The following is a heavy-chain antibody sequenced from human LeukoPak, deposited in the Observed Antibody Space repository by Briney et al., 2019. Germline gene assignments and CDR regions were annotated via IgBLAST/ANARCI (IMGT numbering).Heavy chain of an antibody. D-gene: IGHD2-2*02. J-gene: IGHJ6*03. CDR1: GFTFSSYW. CDR2: IKQDGSEK. Sequence: GGSLRLSCAASGFTFSSYWMSWVRQAPGKGLEWVANIKQDGSEKYYVDSVKGRFTISRDNAKNSPYLQMNSLRAEDTAVYYCARAATYSCSSTSCYKGDYYYMDVWGKGTTVTVSS. CDR3: ARAATYSCSSTSCYKGDYYYMDV. V-gene: IGHV3-7*01.